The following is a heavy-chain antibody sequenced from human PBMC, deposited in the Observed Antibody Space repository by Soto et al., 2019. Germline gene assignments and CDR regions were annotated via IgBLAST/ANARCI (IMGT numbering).Heavy chain of an antibody. V-gene: IGHV3-13*01. D-gene: IGHD2-2*01. J-gene: IGHJ4*02. CDR1: GFTFSSYD. CDR3: ARAAYCSSTSCMYGDYVSNYFDY. CDR2: IGTAGDT. Sequence: GGSLRLSCATSGFTFSSYDMHWVRQATGKGLEWVSAIGTAGDTYYPGSVKGRFTISRENAKNSLYLQMNSLRAEDTAVYYCARAAYCSSTSCMYGDYVSNYFDYWGQGTLVTVSS.